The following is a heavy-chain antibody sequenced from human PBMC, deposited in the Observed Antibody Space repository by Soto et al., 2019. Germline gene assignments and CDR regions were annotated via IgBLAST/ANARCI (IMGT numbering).Heavy chain of an antibody. CDR3: AKDQGFLEWIPQGGLDV. J-gene: IGHJ6*02. CDR1: GFTFRKYV. V-gene: IGHV3-23*01. Sequence: EVQLLESGGGLAQPGGSLRLSCEVSGFTFRKYVMTWVRQAPGKGLEWVSSLSSTGGSTYYADSVKRRFTVSRDNSKNTLFLQMNSLRADDTAIYYCAKDQGFLEWIPQGGLDVWGPGTTVAVSS. D-gene: IGHD3-3*01. CDR2: LSSTGGST.